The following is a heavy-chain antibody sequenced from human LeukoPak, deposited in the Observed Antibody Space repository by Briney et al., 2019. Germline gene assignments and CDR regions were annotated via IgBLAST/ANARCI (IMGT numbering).Heavy chain of an antibody. CDR1: GFTVSTNS. CDR3: AKAPGSYYYDSSGYYYLNFDY. CDR2: IYSDNT. D-gene: IGHD3-22*01. Sequence: GGSLRLSCTVSGFTVSTNSMSWVRQAPGKGLEWVSFIYSDNTHYSDSVKGRFTISRDNSKNTLYLQMNSLRAEDTAVYYCAKAPGSYYYDSSGYYYLNFDYWGQGTLVTVSS. J-gene: IGHJ4*02. V-gene: IGHV3-53*01.